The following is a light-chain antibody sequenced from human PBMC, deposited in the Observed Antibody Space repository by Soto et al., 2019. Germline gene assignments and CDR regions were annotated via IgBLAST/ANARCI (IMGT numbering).Light chain of an antibody. CDR2: DVS. J-gene: IGLJ1*01. CDR3: SSYTSSSTLFV. Sequence: QSVLTQPGSVXGSPGQSITISCTGTSSDVGGYNYVSWYQQHPGKAPKLMIYDVSNRPSGVSNRFSGSKSGNTASLTISGLQAEDEADYYCSSYTSSSTLFVFGTGTKVTVL. CDR1: SSDVGGYNY. V-gene: IGLV2-14*01.